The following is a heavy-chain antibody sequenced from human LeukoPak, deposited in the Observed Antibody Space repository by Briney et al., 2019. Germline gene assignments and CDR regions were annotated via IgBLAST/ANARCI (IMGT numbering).Heavy chain of an antibody. CDR2: ISASGGTT. V-gene: IGHV3-23*01. CDR3: AKEPREYCSSTSCPNWFDS. D-gene: IGHD2-2*01. Sequence: GGSLRLSCAASGFTFNNYAMSWVRQAPGKGLEWVSAISASGGTTYYADSVRGRFTISRDNSENTLFLQMNSLRAEDTAVYYCAKEPREYCSSTSCPNWFDSWGQGTLVTVSS. CDR1: GFTFNNYA. J-gene: IGHJ5*01.